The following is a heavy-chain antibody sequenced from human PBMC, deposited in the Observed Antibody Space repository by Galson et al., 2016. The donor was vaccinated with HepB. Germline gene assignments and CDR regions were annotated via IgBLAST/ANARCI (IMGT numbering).Heavy chain of an antibody. CDR3: ARVVVAATNWFDS. V-gene: IGHV4-34*01. CDR2: INHSGFT. J-gene: IGHJ5*01. CDR1: GGSFDAYY. Sequence: SETLSLTCDVSGGSFDAYYWSWIRQSPGKGLEWIGEINHSGFTKYNPSLKSRVTISVDTSNNQFSLKLTSMTAADTAVYYCARVVVAATNWFDSWGQGTLVTVAS. D-gene: IGHD2-15*01.